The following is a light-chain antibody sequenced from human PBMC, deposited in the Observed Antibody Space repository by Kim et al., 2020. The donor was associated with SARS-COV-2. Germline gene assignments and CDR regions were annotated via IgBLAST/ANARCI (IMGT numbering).Light chain of an antibody. V-gene: IGKV1-27*01. J-gene: IGKJ2*01. Sequence: DIQMTQSPSSLSASVGDTVTITCRASQDIGNYLAWYQQKPGKLPDLLIYAAYALRSGVPSRFIGSGSGTEFTLTIDGLQPEDFATYYCQKFDTAPYTFGQGTKLEI. CDR1: QDIGNY. CDR3: QKFDTAPYT. CDR2: AAY.